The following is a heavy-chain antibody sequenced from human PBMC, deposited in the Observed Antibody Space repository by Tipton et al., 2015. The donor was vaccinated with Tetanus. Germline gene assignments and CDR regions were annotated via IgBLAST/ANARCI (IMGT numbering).Heavy chain of an antibody. CDR2: INHSGNT. D-gene: IGHD1-26*01. J-gene: IGHJ4*02. CDR1: GGSFSDYY. CDR3: ARWEVGATKEHY. Sequence: TLSLTCAVYGGSFSDYYWNWIRQPPGKGLEWIGEINHSGNTNYNPSLKSRVTMSIDTSKNPFSLRLSSVTAADTAVYYCARWEVGATKEHYWGQGALVTVSS. V-gene: IGHV4-34*01.